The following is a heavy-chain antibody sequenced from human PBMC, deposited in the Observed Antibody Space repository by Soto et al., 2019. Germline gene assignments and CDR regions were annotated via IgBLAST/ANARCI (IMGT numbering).Heavy chain of an antibody. CDR2: IIPIFDTP. D-gene: IGHD3-10*01. V-gene: IGHV1-69*01. CDR1: GGTFTKYA. CDR3: ARARLSNGDPNIYFFYGLDV. Sequence: QVQLVQSGAEVKKPGSAVKVSCKASGGTFTKYAMNWVRQAPGQGPEWMGGIIPIFDTPRYAQRFQGRVTITVDESTSSLYMEVSSLTSEDTAVYYCARARLSNGDPNIYFFYGLDVWGQGTTITVSS. J-gene: IGHJ6*02.